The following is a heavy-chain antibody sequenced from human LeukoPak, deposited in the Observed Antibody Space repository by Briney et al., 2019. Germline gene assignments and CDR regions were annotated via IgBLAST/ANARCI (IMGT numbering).Heavy chain of an antibody. CDR1: GFTVSSYE. CDR3: ARDYGGSSPFDY. V-gene: IGHV3-48*03. D-gene: IGHD4-23*01. Sequence: GGSLRLSCAASGFTVSSYEMHWVRQAPGKGLEWGSYISRSGSTIYYVDSVKGRFTIPRDNAKNSLYLQMNSLRAEDTAVYYCARDYGGSSPFDYWGQGILVTVSS. J-gene: IGHJ4*02. CDR2: ISRSGSTI.